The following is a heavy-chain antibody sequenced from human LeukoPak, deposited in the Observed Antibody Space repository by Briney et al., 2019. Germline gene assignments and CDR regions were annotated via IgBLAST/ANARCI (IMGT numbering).Heavy chain of an antibody. CDR3: AVLVHCSGGSCLKVVGY. J-gene: IGHJ4*02. V-gene: IGHV1-2*06. CDR2: INPNSGGT. Sequence: ASVKVSCKASGYTFTGYYMHWVRQAPGQGLEWMGRINPNSGGTNYAQKFQGRVTMTRDTSISTAYMELSRLRSDDTAVYYCAVLVHCSGGSCLKVVGYWGQGTLVTVSS. D-gene: IGHD2-15*01. CDR1: GYTFTGYY.